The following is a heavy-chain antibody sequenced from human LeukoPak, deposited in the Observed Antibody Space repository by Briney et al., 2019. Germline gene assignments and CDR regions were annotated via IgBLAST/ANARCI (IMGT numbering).Heavy chain of an antibody. J-gene: IGHJ4*02. D-gene: IGHD6-19*01. CDR1: GYXFTSYG. CDR2: ISAYNGNT. V-gene: IGHV1-18*01. CDR3: ARAVAGTTFDY. Sequence: ASVKVSCTASGYXFTSYGISWVRQAPGQGPEWMGWISAYNGNTNYAQKLQGRVTMTTDTSTSTAYMELRSLRSDDTAVYYCARAVAGTTFDYWGQGTLVTVSS.